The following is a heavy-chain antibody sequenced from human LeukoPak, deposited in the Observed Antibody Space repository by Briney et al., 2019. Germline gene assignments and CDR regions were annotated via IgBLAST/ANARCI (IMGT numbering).Heavy chain of an antibody. CDR2: ISGSGTTI. V-gene: IGHV3-48*01. Sequence: GSLRLSCAGSGFTFNNDGLNWVRQAPGKGLEWVSYISGSGTTITYADSVRGRFTISRDNVKSSLYLQMNSLRAEDTAVYYCARELPAFDIWGQGTMVTVSS. CDR3: ARELPAFDI. J-gene: IGHJ3*02. CDR1: GFTFNNDG. D-gene: IGHD2-15*01.